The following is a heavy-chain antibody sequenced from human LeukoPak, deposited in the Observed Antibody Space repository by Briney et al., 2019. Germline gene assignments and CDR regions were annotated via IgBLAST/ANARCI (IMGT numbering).Heavy chain of an antibody. J-gene: IGHJ4*02. CDR1: GFTFSNYW. D-gene: IGHD3-16*01. CDR3: ARAPTYLWGSN. Sequence: AGSLRRSCAGSGFTFSNYWMRWDGPGPGIGRKWLANIKEDGSEKYYMDSVNGRFTVSRDTTTNSLYLQMNSLRAEDTAVYYCARAPTYLWGSNWGQGTLVTVST. CDR2: IKEDGSEK. V-gene: IGHV3-7*01.